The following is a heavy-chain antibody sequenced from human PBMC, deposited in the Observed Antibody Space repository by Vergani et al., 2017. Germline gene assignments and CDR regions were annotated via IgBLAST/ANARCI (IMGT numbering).Heavy chain of an antibody. CDR3: ARDVIDGYNPDY. CDR2: ISAYNGNT. J-gene: IGHJ4*02. V-gene: IGHV1-18*01. D-gene: IGHD5-24*01. Sequence: QVQLVQSGAEVKKPGSSVKVSCKASGGTFSSYAISWVRQAPGPGLEWMGWISAYNGNTNYAQKLQGRVTMTTDTSTSTAYMELRSLRSDDTAVYYCARDVIDGYNPDYWGQGTLVTVSS. CDR1: GGTFSSYA.